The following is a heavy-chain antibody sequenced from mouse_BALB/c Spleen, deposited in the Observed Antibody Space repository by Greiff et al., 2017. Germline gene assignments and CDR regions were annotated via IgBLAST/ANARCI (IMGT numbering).Heavy chain of an antibody. V-gene: IGHV5-6-5*01. CDR3: ARADDYDGGVFAY. J-gene: IGHJ3*01. D-gene: IGHD2-4*01. CDR2: ISSGGST. CDR1: GFTFSSYA. Sequence: VESGGGLVKPGGSLKLSCAASGFTFSSYAMSWVRQTPEKRLEWVASISSGGSTYYPDSVKGRFTISRDNARNILYLQMSSLRSEDTAMYYCARADDYDGGVFAYWGQGTLVTVSA.